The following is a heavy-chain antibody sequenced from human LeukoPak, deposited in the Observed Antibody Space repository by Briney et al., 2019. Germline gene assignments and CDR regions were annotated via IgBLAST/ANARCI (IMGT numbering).Heavy chain of an antibody. CDR3: ARVSGGPYDY. Sequence: ASVNVSCKASGYTFTRYYIHWVRQAPGQGLEWRGIINPADGSASYQERFQGRVTVTRDTSTSTVYMELSSLRSEDMAMYYCARVSGGPYDYWGQGTLVTVSS. V-gene: IGHV1-46*01. J-gene: IGHJ4*02. CDR2: INPADGSA. CDR1: GYTFTRYY. D-gene: IGHD3-10*02.